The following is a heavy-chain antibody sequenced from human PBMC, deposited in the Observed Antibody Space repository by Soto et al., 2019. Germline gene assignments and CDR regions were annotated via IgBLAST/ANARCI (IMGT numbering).Heavy chain of an antibody. Sequence: SRTGAASGFTLSRYGVRSFRQKTGKGLEWVAVISYDGSNKYYADSVKGRFTISRDNSKNTLYLQMNSLRAEDTAVYYCAKDQYSRDDYYGMDLWGQGTTVTVSS. CDR1: GFTLSRYG. J-gene: IGHJ6*02. CDR3: AKDQYSRDDYYGMDL. CDR2: ISYDGSNK. D-gene: IGHD6-6*01. V-gene: IGHV3-30*18.